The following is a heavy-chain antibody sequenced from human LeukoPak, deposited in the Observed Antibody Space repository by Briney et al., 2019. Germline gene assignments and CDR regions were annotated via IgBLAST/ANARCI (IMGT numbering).Heavy chain of an antibody. J-gene: IGHJ5*02. CDR2: IIPILGTA. CDR1: GGTFSSYA. D-gene: IGHD2-2*01. V-gene: IGHV1-69*05. CDR3: AVQLLFMDRSANWFDP. Sequence: SVKVSCKASGGTFSSYAISWVRQAPGQGLEWMGGIIPILGTANYAQKFQGRVTITTDESTSTAYMELSSLRSEDTAVYYCAVQLLFMDRSANWFDPWGQGTLVTVSS.